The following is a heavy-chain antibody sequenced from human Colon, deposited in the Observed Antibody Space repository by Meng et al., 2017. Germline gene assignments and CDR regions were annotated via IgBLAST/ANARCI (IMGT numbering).Heavy chain of an antibody. D-gene: IGHD6-19*01. J-gene: IGHJ4*02. Sequence: QVHLQESCPGLVKPSGTLSLTCAVSGASISSATFWTWVRQTPGKGLEWIGESYYGGSTSYNPSLSSRATISLDKSKNQFSLQLDSVTAADTATYYCASSSGWWRLDSWGQGTLVTVSS. CDR1: GASISSATF. CDR2: SYYGGST. CDR3: ASSSGWWRLDS. V-gene: IGHV4-4*02.